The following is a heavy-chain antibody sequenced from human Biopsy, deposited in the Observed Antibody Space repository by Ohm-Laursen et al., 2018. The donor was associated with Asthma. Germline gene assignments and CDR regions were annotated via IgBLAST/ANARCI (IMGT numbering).Heavy chain of an antibody. CDR1: GYTFNSAG. D-gene: IGHD3-10*01. Sequence: ASVKVSCKTSGYTFNSAGITWARQAPGQGLEWMGWISVYNGNTKVAQKLQDRVTMITDTSTSTAYMELRSLRSDDTVVYFCARAVDYSHYYGIDVWGQGTTVTGS. CDR2: ISVYNGNT. CDR3: ARAVDYSHYYGIDV. J-gene: IGHJ6*02. V-gene: IGHV1-18*01.